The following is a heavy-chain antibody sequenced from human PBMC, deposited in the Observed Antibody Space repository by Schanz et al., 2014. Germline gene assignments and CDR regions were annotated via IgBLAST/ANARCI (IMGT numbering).Heavy chain of an antibody. CDR3: AKTPREYCNYDNCPNWFDS. D-gene: IGHD2-15*01. V-gene: IGHV3-23*01. J-gene: IGHJ5*01. CDR2: INTGVNT. CDR1: GFTLGDYA. Sequence: EVQLLESGGGLVQPGGSLRLSCAASGFTLGDYAMTWVRQAPGKGLEWVSAINTGVNTYYADSVRGRFTMSRDNSKNTLYLQMNSLRAEDTAVYYCAKTPREYCNYDNCPNWFDSWGQGTLVTASS.